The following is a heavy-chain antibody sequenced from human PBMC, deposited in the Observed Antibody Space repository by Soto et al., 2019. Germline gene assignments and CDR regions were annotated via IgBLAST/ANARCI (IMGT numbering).Heavy chain of an antibody. CDR3: GRARSGELVVFY. Sequence: QVQLVQSGAEVKESGASVKVSCKASGYTFTGYYIHWVRQAPGQGLEWVGEISPKRGGTRYAQKFQGRVTMTKDTSITTGYMELSNLSPDDTAVYYCGRARSGELVVFYWGQGTLVTVHS. CDR2: ISPKRGGT. J-gene: IGHJ4*02. D-gene: IGHD1-7*01. CDR1: GYTFTGYY. V-gene: IGHV1-2*02.